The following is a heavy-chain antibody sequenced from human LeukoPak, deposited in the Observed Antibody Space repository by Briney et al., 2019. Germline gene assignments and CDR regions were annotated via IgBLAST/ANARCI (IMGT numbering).Heavy chain of an antibody. CDR1: GGSLIMNNYY. V-gene: IGHV4-39*01. CDR2: LSHSGST. CDR3: ARHGTWIQLGHFDY. Sequence: PSETLSLMCTVSGGSLIMNNYYWGWLRQPPGKGLEWIGSLSHSGSTFYNPSLKSRVAMSVDTSKNHFSLKMSSVTAADAAMYFCARHGTWIQLGHFDYWGQGILITVSS. J-gene: IGHJ4*02. D-gene: IGHD5-24*01.